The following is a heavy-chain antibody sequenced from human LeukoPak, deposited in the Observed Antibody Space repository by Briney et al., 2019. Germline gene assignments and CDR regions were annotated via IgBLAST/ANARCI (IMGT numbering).Heavy chain of an antibody. V-gene: IGHV1-2*02. Sequence: ASVKVSCKASGYTFTGYYMHWVRQAPGQGLEWMGWINPNSGGTNYAQKFQGRVTMTRDTSISTAYMELSRLRSDDTAVYYCVRGGPTSIWFGELYRGFDAFDIWGQGTMVTVSS. CDR1: GYTFTGYY. J-gene: IGHJ3*02. CDR2: INPNSGGT. D-gene: IGHD3-10*01. CDR3: VRGGPTSIWFGELYRGFDAFDI.